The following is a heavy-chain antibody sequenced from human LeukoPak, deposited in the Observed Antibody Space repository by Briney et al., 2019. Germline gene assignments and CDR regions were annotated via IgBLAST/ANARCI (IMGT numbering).Heavy chain of an antibody. D-gene: IGHD4-23*01. CDR2: ISFDGNNI. CDR1: GFTFSTCA. CDR3: AREQYGGNSSRSDY. J-gene: IGHJ4*02. V-gene: IGHV3-30-3*01. Sequence: GGSLRLSCAASGFTFSTCAMHWVRQAPDMGLEWLAMISFDGNNINHADSVKGRFTISRDNSKNTLYLQMNSLRPEDTALYYCAREQYGGNSSRSDYWGQGTLVTVSS.